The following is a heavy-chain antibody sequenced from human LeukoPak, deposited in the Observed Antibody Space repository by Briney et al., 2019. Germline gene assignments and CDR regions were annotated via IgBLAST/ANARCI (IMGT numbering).Heavy chain of an antibody. CDR1: GFTFADYG. CDR2: INWNGGST. CDR3: AKDYYYDSSGQDAFDI. V-gene: IGHV3-20*04. D-gene: IGHD3-22*01. J-gene: IGHJ3*02. Sequence: GGSLRLSCAASGFTFADYGMSWVRQAPGKGLEWVSGINWNGGSTGYADSVKGRFTTSREHATNSLYLQMNSLRTEDTALYYCAKDYYYDSSGQDAFDIWGQGTMVTVSS.